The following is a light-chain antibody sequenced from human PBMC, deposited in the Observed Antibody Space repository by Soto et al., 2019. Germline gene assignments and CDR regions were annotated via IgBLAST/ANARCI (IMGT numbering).Light chain of an antibody. CDR2: EVS. V-gene: IGLV2-14*01. Sequence: QSALTQPASVSGSPGQSITISCTGTSSDVGGLDYVSWYQHHPGKAPKLIIHEVSSRPSGVSDRFSGSKSGNTASLTISTLQAEDEANYYCSSYTTSSTYVFGTGTKVTVL. CDR3: SSYTTSSTYV. CDR1: SSDVGGLDY. J-gene: IGLJ1*01.